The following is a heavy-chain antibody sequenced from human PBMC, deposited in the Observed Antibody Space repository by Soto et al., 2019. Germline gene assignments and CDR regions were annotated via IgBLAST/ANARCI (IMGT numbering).Heavy chain of an antibody. J-gene: IGHJ5*02. Sequence: PSETLSLTCTASGGSISSYYWSWIRQPPGKGLEWIGYIYYSGSTNYNPSLKSRVTISVDTSKNQFSLKLSSVTAADTAVYYCARSGRGSSWYEVDPWGQGTLVTVSS. CDR1: GGSISSYY. V-gene: IGHV4-59*01. CDR2: IYYSGST. D-gene: IGHD6-13*01. CDR3: ARSGRGSSWYEVDP.